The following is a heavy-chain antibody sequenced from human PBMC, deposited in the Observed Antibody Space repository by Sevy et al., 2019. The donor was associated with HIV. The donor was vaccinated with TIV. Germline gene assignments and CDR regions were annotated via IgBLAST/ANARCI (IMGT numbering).Heavy chain of an antibody. CDR3: AKDRVWELGDAFDI. J-gene: IGHJ3*02. CDR2: LSGNGGST. V-gene: IGHV3-23*01. D-gene: IGHD1-26*01. CDR1: GFTFSSYA. Sequence: GGSLRLSCAASGFTFSSYAMNWVRQAPGKGLERVSGLSGNGGSTNYADSVKGRFTISRDNSKNTLYLQMNSLRAEDTAIYYCAKDRVWELGDAFDIWGQGTMVTVSS.